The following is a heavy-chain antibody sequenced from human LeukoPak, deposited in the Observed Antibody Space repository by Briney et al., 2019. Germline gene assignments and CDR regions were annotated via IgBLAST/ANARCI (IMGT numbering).Heavy chain of an antibody. J-gene: IGHJ4*02. CDR3: AKGKRRIAVAGIYFYY. Sequence: GGSLRLSCAASGFTFSTYSMDWVRQAPGEGLEWVASISWSNSHIYYTDSVKGRFTISRNNAKNSLYLQMNSLRAEDTAVDYCAKGKRRIAVAGIYFYYRGQRTLVTAAS. V-gene: IGHV3-21*01. CDR2: ISWSNSHI. CDR1: GFTFSTYS. D-gene: IGHD6-19*01.